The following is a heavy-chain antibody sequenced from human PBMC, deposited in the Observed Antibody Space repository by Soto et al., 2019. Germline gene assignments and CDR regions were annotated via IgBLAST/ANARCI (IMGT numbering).Heavy chain of an antibody. J-gene: IGHJ3*02. CDR3: ARDRSSSFWGLLPKLDAFDI. V-gene: IGHV3-30-3*01. CDR1: GFTFSNYP. CDR2: ISYDGSNK. D-gene: IGHD3-22*01. Sequence: GGSLRLSCSASGFTFSNYPMHWVRQAPGKGLEWVAVISYDGSNKYYADSVKGRFTISRDNSKNTLYLQMNSLRAEDTAVYYCARDRSSSFWGLLPKLDAFDIWGQGTMVTVSS.